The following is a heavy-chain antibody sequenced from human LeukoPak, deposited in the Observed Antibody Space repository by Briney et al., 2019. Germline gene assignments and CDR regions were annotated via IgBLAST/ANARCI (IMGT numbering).Heavy chain of an antibody. V-gene: IGHV3-73*01. CDR2: IRSKANGYTT. CDR3: TRLAGGDAFDI. Sequence: GGSLKLSCAASGFTFSGSAMHWVRQASGEGLEWVGRIRSKANGYTTAYGASVKGRFTISRDDSQRATYVQMNSLKIEDTAVYYCTRLAGGDAFDIWGPGTMVTVSS. CDR1: GFTFSGSA. J-gene: IGHJ3*02. D-gene: IGHD2-15*01.